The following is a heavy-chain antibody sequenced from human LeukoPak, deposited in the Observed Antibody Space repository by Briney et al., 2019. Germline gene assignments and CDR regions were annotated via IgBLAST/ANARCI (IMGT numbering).Heavy chain of an antibody. J-gene: IGHJ6*02. Sequence: ASVKVSCKASGYTFTSYYMHWVRQAPGQGLEWMGIINPSGGSTSYAQKLQGRVAMTTDTSTSTAYMELRSLRSDDTAVYYCARFLEGYYDFWSGYSESNYYGMDVWGQGTTVTVSS. V-gene: IGHV1-46*01. D-gene: IGHD3-3*01. CDR3: ARFLEGYYDFWSGYSESNYYGMDV. CDR2: INPSGGST. CDR1: GYTFTSYY.